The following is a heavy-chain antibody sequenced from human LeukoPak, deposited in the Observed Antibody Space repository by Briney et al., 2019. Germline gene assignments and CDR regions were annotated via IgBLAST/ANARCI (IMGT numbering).Heavy chain of an antibody. CDR2: ISTSGTIE. J-gene: IGHJ4*02. V-gene: IGHV3-48*03. Sequence: GGSLRLSCAASGFTFSNYEMNWVRQAPGKGLEWISYISTSGTIEYYADSVKGRFTISRDHAWNSLYLQMNSLRAEDTAVYYCARGLGNFDYWGQGTLVTVSS. D-gene: IGHD1-26*01. CDR1: GFTFSNYE. CDR3: ARGLGNFDY.